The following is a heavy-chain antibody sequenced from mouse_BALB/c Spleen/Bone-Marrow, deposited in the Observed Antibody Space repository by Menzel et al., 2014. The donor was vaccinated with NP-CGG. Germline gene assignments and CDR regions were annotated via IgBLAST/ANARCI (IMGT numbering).Heavy chain of an antibody. J-gene: IGHJ3*01. Sequence: VQLQQSGAELVKPGASVKLSCTASGFNIKDTHMHWVKQRPEQGLEWIGRVDPANGNTKYDPKFQGKATITADTSSNTAYLQLSSLTSEDTAVYYCATGFAYWGQGTLVTVSA. CDR2: VDPANGNT. CDR3: ATGFAY. V-gene: IGHV14-3*02. CDR1: GFNIKDTH.